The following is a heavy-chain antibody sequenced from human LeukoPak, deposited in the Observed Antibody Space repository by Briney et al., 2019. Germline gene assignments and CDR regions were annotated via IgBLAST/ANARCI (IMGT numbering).Heavy chain of an antibody. V-gene: IGHV4-34*01. J-gene: IGHJ4*02. D-gene: IGHD5-24*01. CDR1: GGSFSGYY. CDR3: GRGDRDGYKTFDY. Sequence: SETLSLTCAVYGGSFSGYYWSWIRQPPGKGLEWIGEINHSGSTNYNPSLKSRVTISVDTSKNQFSMKLSSVTAADTAVYYCGRGDRDGYKTFDYWGQGTLVTVSS. CDR2: INHSGST.